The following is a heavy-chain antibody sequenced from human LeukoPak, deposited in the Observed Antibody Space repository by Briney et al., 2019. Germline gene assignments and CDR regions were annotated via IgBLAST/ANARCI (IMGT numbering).Heavy chain of an antibody. CDR1: GFTFSSYG. D-gene: IGHD2-21*02. Sequence: PGGSLRLSCAASGFTFSSYGMGWVRQAPGKGLEWVSGISGGGGSTYYTDSVKGRFTISRDNSKNTLYVQMKSLRAEDTAVYYCAKDFVVVPGNVNYFDYWGQGTLVTVSS. J-gene: IGHJ4*02. CDR2: ISGGGGST. CDR3: AKDFVVVPGNVNYFDY. V-gene: IGHV3-23*01.